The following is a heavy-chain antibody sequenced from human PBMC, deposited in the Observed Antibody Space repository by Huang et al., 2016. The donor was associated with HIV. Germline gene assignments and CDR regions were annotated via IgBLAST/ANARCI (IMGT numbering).Heavy chain of an antibody. CDR3: ARHREGPVAYYSGWGSHLNYMDV. J-gene: IGHJ6*03. V-gene: IGHV4-39*01. CDR2: IYSKWST. CDR1: GGSIRSSDYH. Sequence: QLLLQESGPGLVKPSEALALTCAVSGGSIRSSDYHWGWIRQPPGKGMGWSGSIYSKWSTLYSPSRKSRVPIAVDTSKNLFFLNLTSMTAADTAVYYCARHREGPVAYYSGWGSHLNYMDVWGRGRTVVVSS. D-gene: IGHD3-10*01.